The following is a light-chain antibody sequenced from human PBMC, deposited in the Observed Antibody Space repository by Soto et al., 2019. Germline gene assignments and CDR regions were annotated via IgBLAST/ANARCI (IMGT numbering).Light chain of an antibody. V-gene: IGKV3-11*01. CDR2: DSS. Sequence: EAVLTQSPATLSLSPGERATLSCRASESVRDELGWYQQKPGQAPRLLIFDSSNRATGIPARFSGSGYGTDFTLSISSLEPEDFAVYYCQQRLSWPITFGQGTRLE. CDR3: QQRLSWPIT. CDR1: ESVRDE. J-gene: IGKJ5*01.